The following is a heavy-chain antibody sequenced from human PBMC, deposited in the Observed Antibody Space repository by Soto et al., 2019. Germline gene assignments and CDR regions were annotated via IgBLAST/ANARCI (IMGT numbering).Heavy chain of an antibody. CDR2: IYYSGST. CDR1: GGSISSYY. V-gene: IGHV4-59*01. Sequence: SETLSLTCTVSGGSISSYYWSWIREPPGKGLEWIGYIYYSGSTNYNPSLKSRVTISVDTSKNQLSLKLSSVTAADTAVYYCARDGDYVRGGMDVWGQGTTVTVSS. J-gene: IGHJ6*02. D-gene: IGHD4-17*01. CDR3: ARDGDYVRGGMDV.